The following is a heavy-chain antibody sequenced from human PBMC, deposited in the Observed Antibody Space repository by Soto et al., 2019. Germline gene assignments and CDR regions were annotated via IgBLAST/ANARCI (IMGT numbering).Heavy chain of an antibody. Sequence: PSETLSLTCTVSGGSISSYYWSWIRQPPGKGLEWIGYIYYSGSTNYNPSLKSRVTISVDTSKNQFSLKLSSVTAADTAVYYCARLADNDYGDYVDYWGQGTLVTVSS. CDR2: IYYSGST. D-gene: IGHD4-17*01. CDR1: GGSISSYY. J-gene: IGHJ4*02. V-gene: IGHV4-59*01. CDR3: ARLADNDYGDYVDY.